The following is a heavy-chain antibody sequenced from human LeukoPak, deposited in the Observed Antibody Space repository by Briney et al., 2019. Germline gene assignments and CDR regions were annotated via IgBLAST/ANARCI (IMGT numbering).Heavy chain of an antibody. CDR1: GGSISSYY. CDR2: IYYSGSI. Sequence: PSETLSLTCTVSGGSISSYYWSWIRQPPGKGLEWIGYIYYSGSINYNPSLKSRVTISVDMSKPQFYLELSSVTAADTAVYYCARARYREINYAYAGGFYYMDVWGKGTTVTVSS. CDR3: ARARYREINYAYAGGFYYMDV. V-gene: IGHV4-59*01. J-gene: IGHJ6*03. D-gene: IGHD1-26*01.